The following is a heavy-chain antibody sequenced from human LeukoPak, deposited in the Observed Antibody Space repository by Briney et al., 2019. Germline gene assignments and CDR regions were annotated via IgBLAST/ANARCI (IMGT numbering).Heavy chain of an antibody. CDR2: IYYSGIT. CDR1: GGSMSSYY. CDR3: ARTQFRPPFDF. J-gene: IGHJ4*02. V-gene: IGHV4-59*08. Sequence: SETLSLTCTVSGGSMSSYYWSWVRQPPGKGLEWIAYIYYSGITNYNPSLKSRVTISVDTSKNQFSLRLSSVTAADTAVYYCARTQFRPPFDFWGQGALVTVSS. D-gene: IGHD2-21*01.